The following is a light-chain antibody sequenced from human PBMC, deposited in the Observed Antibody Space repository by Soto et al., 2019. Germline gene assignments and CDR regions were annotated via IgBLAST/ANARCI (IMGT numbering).Light chain of an antibody. CDR1: QRVSSN. V-gene: IGKV3-15*01. CDR3: QQYNNWPPIT. J-gene: IGKJ5*01. CDR2: GAS. Sequence: EIAMTQSPATLSVSPGERATLSCRASQRVSSNLAWYQQKPGQAPRLLIYGASTRATGIPARFSGSGSGTEFTLTISSLHSEDFAVYYCQQYNNWPPITFGQGTRLEIK.